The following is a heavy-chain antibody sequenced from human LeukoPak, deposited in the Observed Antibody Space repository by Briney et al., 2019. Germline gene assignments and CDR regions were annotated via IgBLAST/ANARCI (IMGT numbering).Heavy chain of an antibody. CDR2: IKLDGSEK. CDR3: ARDQYDTWSWRGNFDS. V-gene: IGHV3-7*03. Sequence: PGGSLRLSCVASGFTFGKYSMSWVRQAPGKGLEWVANIKLDGSEKNYVDSVKGRFTISRDNTKNSLYPQMNSLRAEDTAVFYCARDQYDTWSWRGNFDSWGQGTLVIVSS. CDR1: GFTFGKYS. J-gene: IGHJ4*02. D-gene: IGHD3-3*01.